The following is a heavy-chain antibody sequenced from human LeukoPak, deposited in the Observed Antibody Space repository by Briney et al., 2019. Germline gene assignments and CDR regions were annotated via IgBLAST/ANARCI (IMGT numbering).Heavy chain of an antibody. J-gene: IGHJ5*02. CDR1: GGSFSGYY. D-gene: IGHD3-3*01. Sequence: SETLSLTCAVYGGSFSGYYWSWIRQPPGKGLEWIGEINHSGSTNYNPSLKSRVTISVDTSKNQFSLKLSSVTAADTAVYYCARFAHLYYDFWSGLTHGNWFDPWGLGTLVTVSS. V-gene: IGHV4-34*01. CDR2: INHSGST. CDR3: ARFAHLYYDFWSGLTHGNWFDP.